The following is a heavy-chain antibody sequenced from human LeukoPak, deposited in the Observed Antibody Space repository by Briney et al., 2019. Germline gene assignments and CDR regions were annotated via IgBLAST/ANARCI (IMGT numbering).Heavy chain of an antibody. CDR3: ATATMVRDVHFDY. D-gene: IGHD3-10*01. J-gene: IGHJ4*02. V-gene: IGHV1-69*13. CDR2: IIPIFGSA. CDR1: GGTYSSYT. Sequence: ASVKVSCKASGGTYSSYTITWVRQAPGQGLEWMGGIIPIFGSANYAQKFQGRVTITADESTSTAYMELSSLRSEDTAVYYCATATMVRDVHFDYWGQGTLVTVSS.